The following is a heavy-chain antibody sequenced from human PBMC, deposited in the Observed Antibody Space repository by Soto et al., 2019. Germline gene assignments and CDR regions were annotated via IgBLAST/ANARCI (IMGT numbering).Heavy chain of an antibody. V-gene: IGHV3-23*01. CDR2: ISGSGVKT. CDR1: GFTFSTYP. CDR3: PKRRSWPSTYFFRVDA. Sequence: PGGSLRLSCAASGFTFSTYPMVWVRQAPGKRLEAVSSISGSGVKTYYTDSVKGRFTISRDNSKNTVDLQMNSLRPEDTAVYYFPKRRSWPSTYFFRVDAWAKGTTGIVSA. J-gene: IGHJ6*04. D-gene: IGHD5-12*01.